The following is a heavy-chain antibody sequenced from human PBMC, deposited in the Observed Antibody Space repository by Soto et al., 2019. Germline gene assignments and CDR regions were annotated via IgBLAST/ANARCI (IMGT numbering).Heavy chain of an antibody. J-gene: IGHJ4*02. CDR3: TRRGAAAGMGNFDY. D-gene: IGHD6-13*01. Sequence: EVQLVESGGGLVQPGGSLKLSCAASGFTFSGSAMHWVRQASGKGLEWVGRIRSKANSYATAYAASVKGRFTISRDDSKNTAYLQMNSLKTEDTAVYYCTRRGAAAGMGNFDYWGQGTLVTVSS. V-gene: IGHV3-73*02. CDR2: IRSKANSYAT. CDR1: GFTFSGSA.